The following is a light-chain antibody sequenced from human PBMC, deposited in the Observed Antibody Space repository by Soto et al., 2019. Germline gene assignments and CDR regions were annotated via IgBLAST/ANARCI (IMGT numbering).Light chain of an antibody. J-gene: IGKJ5*01. CDR3: QQLNSYPIT. Sequence: DIPLTQSPSFLSASVGARVTITCRASQGISSHLAWYQQQPGKAPKLLIYVASTLQSGGPSRFSGSGSGTEFTLTISGLQPEDFASYYCQQLNSYPITFGQRTRLEIK. CDR2: VAS. V-gene: IGKV1-9*01. CDR1: QGISSH.